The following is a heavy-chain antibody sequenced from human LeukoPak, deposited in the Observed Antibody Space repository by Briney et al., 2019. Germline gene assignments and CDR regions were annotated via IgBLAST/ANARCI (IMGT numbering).Heavy chain of an antibody. D-gene: IGHD3-22*01. CDR1: GYTFTDYA. V-gene: IGHV1-3*01. J-gene: IGHJ4*02. CDR2: INAGNGNT. CDR3: ARSSDYYHDSSGSDY. Sequence: ASVKVSCKAFGYTFTDYAIHWVRQAPGQRLEWMGWINAGNGNTKYSQKFQDRVTITRDTSASTAYMELSSLRSEDTAVYYCARSSDYYHDSSGSDYWGQGTLVTVSS.